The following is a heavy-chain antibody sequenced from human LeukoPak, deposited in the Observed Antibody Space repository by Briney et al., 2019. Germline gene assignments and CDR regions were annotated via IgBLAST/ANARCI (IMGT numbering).Heavy chain of an antibody. CDR1: GGTFSSYA. CDR2: IIPIFGTA. CDR3: ASPTSGRELLDYGMDV. J-gene: IGHJ6*02. D-gene: IGHD1-26*01. Sequence: SVKVSCKASGGTFSSYAISWVRQAPGQGLEWMGGIIPIFGTANYAQKFQGRVTITADESTSTAYMELSSLRSEDTAVYYCASPTSGRELLDYGMDVWGQGTTVTVSS. V-gene: IGHV1-69*13.